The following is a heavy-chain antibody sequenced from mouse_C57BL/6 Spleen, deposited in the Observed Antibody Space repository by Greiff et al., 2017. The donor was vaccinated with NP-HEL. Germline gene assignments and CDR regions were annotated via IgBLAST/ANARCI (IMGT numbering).Heavy chain of an antibody. J-gene: IGHJ2*01. CDR2: ISYDGSN. D-gene: IGHD1-1*01. CDR3: ARDPTDNYFDY. CDR1: GYSITSGYY. Sequence: EVQLQQSGPGLVKPSQSLSLTCSVTGYSITSGYYWNWIRQFPGNKLEWMGYISYDGSNNYNPSLKNRISITRDTSKNQFFLKLNSVTTEDTATYYCARDPTDNYFDYWGQGTTLTVSS. V-gene: IGHV3-6*01.